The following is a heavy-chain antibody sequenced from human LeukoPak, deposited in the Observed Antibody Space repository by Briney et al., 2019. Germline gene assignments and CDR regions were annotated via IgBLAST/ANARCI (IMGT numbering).Heavy chain of an antibody. V-gene: IGHV4-59*01. CDR2: VYYSGST. Sequence: PPETLSLTCTVSGGSISSYYWSWIRQPPGKGLEWIGYVYYSGSTNYNPSLKSRVTISVDTSKSQFSLKLSSVTAADTAVYYCARSELLWFGGVNSGFDYWGQGALVTVSS. CDR1: GGSISSYY. CDR3: ARSELLWFGGVNSGFDY. D-gene: IGHD3-10*01. J-gene: IGHJ4*02.